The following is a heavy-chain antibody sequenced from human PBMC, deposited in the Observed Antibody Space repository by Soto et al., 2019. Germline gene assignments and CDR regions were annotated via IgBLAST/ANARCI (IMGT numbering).Heavy chain of an antibody. D-gene: IGHD3-22*01. V-gene: IGHV3-7*05. CDR1: GFTFSSYW. J-gene: IGHJ4*02. CDR2: IKQDGSEK. Sequence: GGSLRLSCAASGFTFSSYWMSWVRQAPGKGLEWVANIKQDGSEKYYVDSVKGRFTISRDNAKNSLYLQMNSLRAEDTAVYYCAREKLKNLRITMIVVVRPPPLFEYWGQGTLVTVSS. CDR3: AREKLKNLRITMIVVVRPPPLFEY.